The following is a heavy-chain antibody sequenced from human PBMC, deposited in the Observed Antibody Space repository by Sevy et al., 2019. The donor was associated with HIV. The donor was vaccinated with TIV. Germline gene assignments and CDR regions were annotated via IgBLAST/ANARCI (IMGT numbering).Heavy chain of an antibody. CDR3: ARDTTTSEKGPIDY. CDR1: GYTFTDYY. Sequence: ASVKVSCKTSGYTFTDYYIHWVRQAPGHGLEWLGWINPNGGGVRYAQKFQGRVTMTRDTSIRTVHIELSRLRSDDTALYYCARDTTTSEKGPIDYWGRGTLVTVSS. J-gene: IGHJ4*02. CDR2: INPNGGGV. D-gene: IGHD1-1*01. V-gene: IGHV1-2*02.